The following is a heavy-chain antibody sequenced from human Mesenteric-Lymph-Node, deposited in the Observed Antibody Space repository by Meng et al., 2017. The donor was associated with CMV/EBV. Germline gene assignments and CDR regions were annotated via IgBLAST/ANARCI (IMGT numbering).Heavy chain of an antibody. J-gene: IGHJ6*02. CDR2: VLHGGAT. V-gene: IGHV4-4*02. CDR3: ARFDYYGLDV. CDR1: GGSISSSNW. Sequence: GSLRLSCAVSGGSISSSNWWTWVRQPPGKGLEWIGEVLHGGATNYNPSLKSRVTISVDQSQNQFSLILTSVSAADTAVYYCARFDYYGLDVWGRGTTVTVSS.